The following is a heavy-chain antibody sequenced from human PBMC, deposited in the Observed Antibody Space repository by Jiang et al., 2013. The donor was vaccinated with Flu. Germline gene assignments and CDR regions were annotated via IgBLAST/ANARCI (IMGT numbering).Heavy chain of an antibody. CDR1: GYSFTGYA. J-gene: IGHJ4*02. D-gene: IGHD6-19*01. V-gene: IGHV7-4-1*02. Sequence: QSGSELKKPGASVKISCKASGYSFTGYAMIWVRQAPGQGFEWMGWINTNTGNPTYAQAFTGRFVFSLDTSVSTAYLQISSLKAEDTAVYYCARGGAVAGIHYYDDWGQGSLVTVSS. CDR2: INTNTGNP. CDR3: ARGGAVAGIHYYDD.